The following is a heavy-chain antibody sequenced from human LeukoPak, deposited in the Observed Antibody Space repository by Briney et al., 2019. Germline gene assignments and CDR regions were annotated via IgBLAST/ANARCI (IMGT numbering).Heavy chain of an antibody. D-gene: IGHD3-22*01. CDR2: INHSGST. Sequence: SETLSLTCAVYGGSFSGYYWSWIRQPPGKGLEWIGEINHSGSTNYNPSLKSRVTISVDTSKNQFSLKLSSVTAADTAVYYCARGRGDSSGYYYFHHWGQGTLVTVSS. J-gene: IGHJ1*01. CDR3: ARGRGDSSGYYYFHH. V-gene: IGHV4-34*01. CDR1: GGSFSGYY.